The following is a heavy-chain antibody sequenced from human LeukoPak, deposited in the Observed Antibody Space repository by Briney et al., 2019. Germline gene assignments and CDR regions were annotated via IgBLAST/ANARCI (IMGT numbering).Heavy chain of an antibody. V-gene: IGHV4-4*07. CDR3: ARDRLRWDYVWGSYRYCAFDI. CDR2: IYTSGST. J-gene: IGHJ3*02. Sequence: PSETLSLTCTVSGGSISSYYWSWIRQPAGKGLEWIGRIYTSGSTNYNPSLESRVTMSVDTSKNQFSLKLSSVTAADTAVYYCARDRLRWDYVWGSYRYCAFDIWGQGTMVTVSS. D-gene: IGHD3-16*02. CDR1: GGSISSYY.